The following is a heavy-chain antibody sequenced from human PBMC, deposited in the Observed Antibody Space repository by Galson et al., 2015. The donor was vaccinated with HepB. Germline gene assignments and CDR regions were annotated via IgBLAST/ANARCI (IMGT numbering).Heavy chain of an antibody. CDR3: ARLQKTMGIVGADGYYDYYGMDV. J-gene: IGHJ6*02. CDR1: GYTFTTYG. CDR2: ISAYNGHP. D-gene: IGHD1-26*01. Sequence: SVKVSCKASGYTFTTYGLSWVRHAPGQGHDRSGLISAYNGHPHYAQELQARATMTIDTSTSTAHMELRSLRSDDTAMYYCARLQKTMGIVGADGYYDYYGMDVWGQGTTVTVSS. V-gene: IGHV1-18*04.